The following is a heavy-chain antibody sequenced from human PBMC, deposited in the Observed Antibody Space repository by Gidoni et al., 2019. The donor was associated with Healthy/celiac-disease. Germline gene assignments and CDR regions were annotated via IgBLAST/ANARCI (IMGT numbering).Heavy chain of an antibody. CDR3: TRQDYGDYKYYFDY. CDR2: IRSKANSYAT. CDR1: GFTFSGSA. D-gene: IGHD4-17*01. J-gene: IGHJ4*02. V-gene: IGHV3-73*02. Sequence: EVQLVESGGGLVQPGGSLKLSCAASGFTFSGSAMHWVRQVSGKGLEWVGRIRSKANSYATAYAASVKGRFTISRDDSKNTAYLQMNSLKTEDTAVYYCTRQDYGDYKYYFDYWGQGTLVTVSS.